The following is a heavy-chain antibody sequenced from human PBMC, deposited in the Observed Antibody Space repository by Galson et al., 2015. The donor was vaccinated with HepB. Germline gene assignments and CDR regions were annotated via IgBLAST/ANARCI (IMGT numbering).Heavy chain of an antibody. D-gene: IGHD6-13*01. J-gene: IGHJ6*02. CDR1: GFTFSSYA. V-gene: IGHV3-23*01. CDR3: AKGVEGSSSWYTKTAHYYYGMDV. CDR2: ISGSGGST. Sequence: SLRLSCAASGFTFSSYAMSWVRQAPGKGLEWVSAISGSGGSTYYADSVKGRFTISRDNSKNTLYLQMNSLRAEDTAVYYCAKGVEGSSSWYTKTAHYYYGMDVWGQGTTVTVSS.